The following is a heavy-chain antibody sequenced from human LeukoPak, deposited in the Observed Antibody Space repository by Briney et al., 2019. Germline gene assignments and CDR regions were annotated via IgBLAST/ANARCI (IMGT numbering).Heavy chain of an antibody. CDR1: GFTSSNAW. D-gene: IGHD2-2*01. J-gene: IGHJ4*01. Sequence: GGSLRLSCAASGFTSSNAWMSWVRQAPGKGLEWVGRIKSKTDGGTTDYAAPVKGRFTISRDNSKNTLYLQMDSLRAEDTAVYSCASSKESAWHNFDYWGQGTLVTVSS. CDR2: IKSKTDGGTT. CDR3: ASSKESAWHNFDY. V-gene: IGHV3-15*01.